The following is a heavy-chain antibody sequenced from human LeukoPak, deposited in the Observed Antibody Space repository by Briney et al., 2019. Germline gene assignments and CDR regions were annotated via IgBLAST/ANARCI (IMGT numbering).Heavy chain of an antibody. J-gene: IGHJ4*02. D-gene: IGHD2-15*01. Sequence: GGSLRLSCAASGFTFSSYAMSWVRQAPGKGLEWVSAISGSGGSTYYADSVKGRFTISRDNSKNTLYLQMNSLRAEDTAVYYCAKELLGYCSGGSRYPLPYWGQGTLVTVSS. CDR3: AKELLGYCSGGSRYPLPY. CDR2: ISGSGGST. V-gene: IGHV3-23*01. CDR1: GFTFSSYA.